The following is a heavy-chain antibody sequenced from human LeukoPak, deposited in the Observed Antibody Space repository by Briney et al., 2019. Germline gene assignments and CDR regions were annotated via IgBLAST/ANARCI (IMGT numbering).Heavy chain of an antibody. CDR1: GGTFSSYA. D-gene: IGHD3-22*01. CDR2: IIPIFGTA. J-gene: IGHJ4*02. V-gene: IGHV1-69*05. Sequence: ASVKVSCKASGGTFSSYAISWVRQAPGQGLEWMGRIIPIFGTANYAQKFQGRVTITTDESTGTAYMELSSLRSEDTAVYYCAVGPYDSSGYYFWGQGTLVTVSS. CDR3: AVGPYDSSGYYF.